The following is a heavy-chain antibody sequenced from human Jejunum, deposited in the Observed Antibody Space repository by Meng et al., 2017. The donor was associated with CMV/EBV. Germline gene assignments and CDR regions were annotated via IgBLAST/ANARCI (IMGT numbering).Heavy chain of an antibody. CDR2: MNQDGRET. CDR1: GFSFSRYW. Sequence: SGFSFSRYWMSGVRQAPGRGLAWVPNMNQDGRETYYVGSVKGRFTISRDNAKTSLFLQMNSLRAEDTAAYYCARERGGDFTILDHWGQGALVTVSS. CDR3: ARERGGDFTILDH. D-gene: IGHD3-3*01. J-gene: IGHJ4*02. V-gene: IGHV3-7*01.